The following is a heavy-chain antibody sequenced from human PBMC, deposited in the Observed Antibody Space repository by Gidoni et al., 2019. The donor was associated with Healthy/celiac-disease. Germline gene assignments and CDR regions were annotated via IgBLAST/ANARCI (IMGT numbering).Heavy chain of an antibody. CDR2: IYPCDSDT. D-gene: IGHD3-22*01. CDR1: GYSFTSYW. Sequence: EVQLVQSGAEVKKPGEALKISCKGSGYSFTSYWIGWVRQMPGKGLEWMGLIYPCDSDTSYSPSFQGQVPISADKSISTAYLQWSSLKASDTAMYYCARQKGYYGHKDASDIWGQGTMVTVSS. J-gene: IGHJ3*02. CDR3: ARQKGYYGHKDASDI. V-gene: IGHV5-51*01.